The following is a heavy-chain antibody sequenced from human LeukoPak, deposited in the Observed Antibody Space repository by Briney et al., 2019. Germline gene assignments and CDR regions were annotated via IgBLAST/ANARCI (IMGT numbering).Heavy chain of an antibody. CDR2: ISGSGGSS. CDR1: GFTFNSYA. V-gene: IGHV3-23*01. J-gene: IGHJ3*02. Sequence: GSLRLSRAASGFTFNSYAMSWVRQAPGKGLEWVPAISGSGGSSYYADSVKGRFTISRDTSKYTLYLHMNSLRAEDTAVYYCARDGDSGSYRWEAFDIWGQGTMVTVSS. CDR3: ARDGDSGSYRWEAFDI. D-gene: IGHD1-26*01.